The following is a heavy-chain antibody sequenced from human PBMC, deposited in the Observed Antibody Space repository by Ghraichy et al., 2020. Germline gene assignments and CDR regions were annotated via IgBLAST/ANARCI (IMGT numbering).Heavy chain of an antibody. Sequence: SVQVSCKASGGTFSSYAISWVRQAPGQGLEWMGGIIPIFGTANYAQKFQGRVTITADESTSTAYMELSSLRSEDTAVYYCARPGDCGGDCSPYYYYMDVWGKGTTVTVSS. V-gene: IGHV1-69*13. D-gene: IGHD2-21*01. CDR1: GGTFSSYA. J-gene: IGHJ6*03. CDR2: IIPIFGTA. CDR3: ARPGDCGGDCSPYYYYMDV.